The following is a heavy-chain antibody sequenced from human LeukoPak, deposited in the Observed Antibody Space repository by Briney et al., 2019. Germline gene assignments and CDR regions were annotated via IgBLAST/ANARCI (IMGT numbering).Heavy chain of an antibody. CDR3: ARGGSPGFYFDY. V-gene: IGHV4-59*01. Sequence: SETLSLTCTVSGGSISSYYWSWIRQPXGXXLEYIGYVYYSGDTDYNPSLKGRVTISVDTSKNLFSLKLTSMTTADTAVYYCARGGSPGFYFDYWGQGILVTVSS. J-gene: IGHJ4*02. CDR1: GGSISSYY. CDR2: VYYSGDT. D-gene: IGHD3-10*01.